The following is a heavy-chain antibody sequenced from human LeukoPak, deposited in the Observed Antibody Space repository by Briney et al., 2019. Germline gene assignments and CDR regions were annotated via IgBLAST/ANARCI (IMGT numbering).Heavy chain of an antibody. J-gene: IGHJ5*02. CDR2: IYYSGST. CDR1: GGSINDYY. Sequence: SETLSLTCPVSGGSINDYYWTWIRQPPGKGLEWIGYIYYSGSTNYNPSLKSRVTISVDTSKNQFSLKLSSVTAADTAVYYCARHFGVDTAMVSGNWFDPWGQGTLVTVSS. D-gene: IGHD5-18*01. CDR3: ARHFGVDTAMVSGNWFDP. V-gene: IGHV4-59*08.